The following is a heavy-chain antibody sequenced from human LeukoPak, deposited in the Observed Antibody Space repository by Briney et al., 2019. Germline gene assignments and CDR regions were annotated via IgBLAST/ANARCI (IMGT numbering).Heavy chain of an antibody. V-gene: IGHV3-21*01. Sequence: GGSLRLSCVASGFTFSSYSMNWVRQAPGKGLEWVSSISSSSSYIYYADSVKGRFTISRDNAKNSLYLQMNSLRAEDTAVYYCARDPYSSGSSFDYWGQGTLVTVSS. J-gene: IGHJ4*02. CDR2: ISSSSSYI. CDR3: ARDPYSSGSSFDY. CDR1: GFTFSSYS. D-gene: IGHD3-22*01.